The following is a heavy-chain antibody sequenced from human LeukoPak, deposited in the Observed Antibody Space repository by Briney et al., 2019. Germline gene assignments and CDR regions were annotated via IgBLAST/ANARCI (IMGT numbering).Heavy chain of an antibody. CDR1: GFTFSNAW. D-gene: IGHD3-22*01. J-gene: IGHJ5*02. CDR2: ISSSSSTI. CDR3: AREHYDSSGHNYYNWFDP. V-gene: IGHV3-48*04. Sequence: PGGSLRLSCAASGFTFSNAWMSWVRQAPGKGLEWVSYISSSSSTIYYADSVKGRFTISRDNAKNSLYLQMNSLRAEDTAVYYCAREHYDSSGHNYYNWFDPWGQGTLVTVSS.